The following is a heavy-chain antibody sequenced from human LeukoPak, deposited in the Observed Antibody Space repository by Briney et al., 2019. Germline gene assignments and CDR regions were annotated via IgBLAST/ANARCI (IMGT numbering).Heavy chain of an antibody. J-gene: IGHJ6*02. CDR3: AKDQSIVVVVAAMGV. CDR2: ISYDGSNK. Sequence: GGSLRLSCAASGFTFSSYGMHWVRQAPGKGLEWVAVISYDGSNKYYADSVKGRFTISRDNSKNTLYLQMNSLRAEDTAVYYCAKDQSIVVVVAAMGVWGQGTTVTVSS. V-gene: IGHV3-30*18. D-gene: IGHD2-15*01. CDR1: GFTFSSYG.